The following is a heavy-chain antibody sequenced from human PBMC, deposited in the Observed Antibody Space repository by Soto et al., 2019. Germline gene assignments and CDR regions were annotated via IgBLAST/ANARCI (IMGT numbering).Heavy chain of an antibody. CDR3: APRKFGSFNIAAFEI. CDR2: ISKNGINT. J-gene: IGHJ3*02. CDR1: GFSFSSSE. V-gene: IGHV3-48*03. D-gene: IGHD3-16*01. Sequence: VESGGGLVQPGGSLRLSCAASGFSFSSSEMNWVRQAPGKGLEWISYISKNGINTHYADSVKGRFTISRDNAKNSLFLQMNSLRAEDSALYYCAPRKFGSFNIAAFEIWGQGTMVTVSS.